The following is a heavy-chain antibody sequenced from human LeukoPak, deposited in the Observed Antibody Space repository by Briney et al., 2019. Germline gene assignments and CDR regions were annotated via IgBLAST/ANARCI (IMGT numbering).Heavy chain of an antibody. V-gene: IGHV3-53*05. CDR3: ARGGTPGYSTGWIDH. CDR1: ELTVSSNY. D-gene: IGHD6-19*01. J-gene: IGHJ4*02. CDR2: IYSGGST. Sequence: GGSLRLSCAASELTVSSNYMSWVRQAPGKGLEWVSVIYSGGSTYYADSVKGRFIISSDNSRNTLYLQMNSLRAEDTAMYHCARGGTPGYSTGWIDHWGQGTLATVSS.